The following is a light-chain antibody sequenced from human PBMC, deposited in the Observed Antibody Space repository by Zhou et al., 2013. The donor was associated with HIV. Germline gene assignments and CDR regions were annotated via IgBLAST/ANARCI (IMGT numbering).Light chain of an antibody. CDR1: QDIRSN. V-gene: IGKV3-15*01. Sequence: EVLMTQSPATLSVSPGGRATLFCRASQDIRSNLAWYQQKPGQAPRLLIYRASFRATGVPDRFSGSGSGTVFTLTISDMQSEDYAIYSCQQRSNWPLTFGGGTKVEIK. J-gene: IGKJ4*01. CDR3: QQRSNWPLT. CDR2: RAS.